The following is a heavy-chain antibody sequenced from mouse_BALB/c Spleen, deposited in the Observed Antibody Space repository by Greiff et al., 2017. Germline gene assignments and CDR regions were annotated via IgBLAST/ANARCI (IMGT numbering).Heavy chain of an antibody. D-gene: IGHD1-1*02. CDR3: ARGPPGGGFYAMDF. CDR2: ISDGGSYT. CDR1: GFTFSDYY. J-gene: IGHJ4*01. V-gene: IGHV5-4*02. Sequence: EVQLVESGGGLVKPGGSLKLSCAASGFTFSDYYMYWVRQTPEKRLEWVATISDGGSYTYYPDSVKGRFTISRDNAKNNLYLQMSSLKSEDTAMYYCARGPPGGGFYAMDFWGQGTSVTVSS.